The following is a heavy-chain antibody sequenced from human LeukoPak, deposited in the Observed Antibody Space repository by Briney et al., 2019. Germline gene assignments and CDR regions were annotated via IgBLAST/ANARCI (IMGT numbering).Heavy chain of an antibody. CDR2: INQGGSGK. J-gene: IGHJ4*02. D-gene: IGHD7-27*01. CDR3: TRDLWANSGRV. CDR1: GFTFSTYW. Sequence: GGSLRLSCEASGFTFSTYWMSWARQAPGKGPEWVANINQGGSGKNYLDSVKGRFTISRDNAKNSLFLQMSSLRAEDTAVYYCTRDLWANSGRVWGRGTLVTVSS. V-gene: IGHV3-7*01.